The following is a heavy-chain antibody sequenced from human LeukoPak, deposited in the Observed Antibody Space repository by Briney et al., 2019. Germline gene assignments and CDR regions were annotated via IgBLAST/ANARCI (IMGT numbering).Heavy chain of an antibody. J-gene: IGHJ3*02. CDR2: IYPGDSDT. CDR1: GYSFTSYW. Sequence: GESLKISCQGSGYSFTSYWIGWVRQMPGKGLEWMGIIYPGDSDTRYSPSFQGQVTISADKSISTAYLQWSSLKASDTAMYYCARPVGGYYESGDAFDIWGQGTMVTVSS. D-gene: IGHD3-22*01. V-gene: IGHV5-51*01. CDR3: ARPVGGYYESGDAFDI.